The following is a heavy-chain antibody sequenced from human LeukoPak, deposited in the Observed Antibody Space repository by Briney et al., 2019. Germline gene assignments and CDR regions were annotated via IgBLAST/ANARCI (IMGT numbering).Heavy chain of an antibody. V-gene: IGHV3-23*01. CDR1: GFTLSTYN. D-gene: IGHD2-15*01. CDR2: ISVSGNT. J-gene: IGHJ4*02. CDR3: AKAPVTTCSGAYCYPFDY. Sequence: GGSLRLSCAASGFTLSTYNMKWVRQAPRKGLEWVSAISVSGNTYHADSVKGRFTISRDSSKNTLYLQMNSLRAGDAAVYYCAKAPVTTCSGAYCYPFDYWSQGTLVTVSS.